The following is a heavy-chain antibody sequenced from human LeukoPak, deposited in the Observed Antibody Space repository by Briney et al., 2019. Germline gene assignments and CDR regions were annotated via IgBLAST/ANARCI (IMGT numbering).Heavy chain of an antibody. V-gene: IGHV3-7*01. CDR3: ARRVYYYDSSGYLDAFDI. CDR2: IKQDGSEK. J-gene: IGHJ3*02. D-gene: IGHD3-22*01. CDR1: GFTFSSYG. Sequence: GGSLRLSCAASGFTFSSYGMHWVRQAPGKGLEWVANIKQDGSEKYYVDSVKGRFTISRDNAKNSLYLQMNSLRAEDTAVYYCARRVYYYDSSGYLDAFDIWGQGTMVTVSS.